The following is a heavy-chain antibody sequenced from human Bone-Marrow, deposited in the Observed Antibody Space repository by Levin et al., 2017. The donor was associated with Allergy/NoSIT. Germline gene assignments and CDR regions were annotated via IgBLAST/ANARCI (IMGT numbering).Heavy chain of an antibody. D-gene: IGHD6-6*01. Sequence: SGPTLVKPPQTLTLTCTFSGFSLSTSGVGVGWIRQPPGKALEWLALIYWDDDKRYSPSLKSRLTITKDTSKNQVVLTMTNMDPVDTATYYCAHLGVEQLGDDYYDYMDVWGKGTTVTVSS. V-gene: IGHV2-5*02. J-gene: IGHJ6*03. CDR2: IYWDDDK. CDR3: AHLGVEQLGDDYYDYMDV. CDR1: GFSLSTSGVG.